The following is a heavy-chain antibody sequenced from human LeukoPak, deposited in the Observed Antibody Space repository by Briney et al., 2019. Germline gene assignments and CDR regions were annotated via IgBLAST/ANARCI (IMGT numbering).Heavy chain of an antibody. D-gene: IGHD2-2*01. CDR2: STHSGST. Sequence: SETLSLTCAVYGESFSDHYWTWIRQPPGKGQEWIGESTHSGSTNYNPSLKSRVTISVDTSKSQFSLKLTSMTAADTAVYYCARGRTGAAALDFWGPGTLVTVSS. J-gene: IGHJ4*02. CDR1: GESFSDHY. V-gene: IGHV4-34*01. CDR3: ARGRTGAAALDF.